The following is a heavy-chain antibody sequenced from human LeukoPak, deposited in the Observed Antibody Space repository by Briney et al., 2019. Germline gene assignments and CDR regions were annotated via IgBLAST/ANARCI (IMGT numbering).Heavy chain of an antibody. CDR1: NYSISRDYY. V-gene: IGHV4-38-2*02. CDR3: ARGDSYGLGELTFFDY. J-gene: IGHJ4*02. Sequence: SETLSLTCTVSNYSISRDYYWGWIRQPPGEGLEWIGSIYHTGSTYYNPSLKSRVTMSIDTSKNQFSLKLSSVTAADTAVYYCARGDSYGLGELTFFDYWGQGTLVTVSS. CDR2: IYHTGST. D-gene: IGHD3-16*01.